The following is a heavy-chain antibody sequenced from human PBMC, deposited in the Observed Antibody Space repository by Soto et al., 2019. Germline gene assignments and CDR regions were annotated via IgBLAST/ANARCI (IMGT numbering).Heavy chain of an antibody. D-gene: IGHD3-22*01. Sequence: SETLSLTCTVSGGSISSYYWSWIRQPPGKGLEWIGYIYYSGSTNYNPSLKSRVTISVDTSKNQFSLKLSSVTAADTAVYYCARDNTLYSYDSSGYYAPSAFDIWGQGTMVTVSS. CDR3: ARDNTLYSYDSSGYYAPSAFDI. CDR2: IYYSGST. J-gene: IGHJ3*02. CDR1: GGSISSYY. V-gene: IGHV4-59*01.